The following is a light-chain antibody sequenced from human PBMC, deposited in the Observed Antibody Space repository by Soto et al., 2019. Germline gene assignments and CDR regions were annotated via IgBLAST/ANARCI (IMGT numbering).Light chain of an antibody. V-gene: IGKV3-11*01. CDR2: IAS. CDR3: HQRQRWSRT. CDR1: LFVASSY. Sequence: TQSPSTLSGSKRDRATLSCRSSLFVASSYVGWYQQKSGQAPRLLIYIASNRAAGVPARFSGSGSGTDFTLTISDVEPEDFAVYYCHQRQRWSRTVGQGTKVDIK. J-gene: IGKJ1*01.